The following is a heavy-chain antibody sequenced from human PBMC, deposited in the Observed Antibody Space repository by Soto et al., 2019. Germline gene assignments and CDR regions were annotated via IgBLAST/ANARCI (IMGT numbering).Heavy chain of an antibody. CDR3: ARVRYYYGSGSKTNWFDP. V-gene: IGHV1-8*01. CDR1: GYTFTSYD. CDR2: MNPNSGNT. Sequence: ASVKVSCKASGYTFTSYDINWVRQATGQGLEWMGWMNPNSGNTGYAQKFQGRVTMTRNTSISTAYMELSSLRSEDTAVYYCARVRYYYGSGSKTNWFDPWGQGTLVT. D-gene: IGHD3-10*01. J-gene: IGHJ5*02.